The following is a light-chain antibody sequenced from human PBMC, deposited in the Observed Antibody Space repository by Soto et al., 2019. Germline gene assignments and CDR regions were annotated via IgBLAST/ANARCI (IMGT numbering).Light chain of an antibody. CDR2: GAS. Sequence: EIVMTQSPATLSLSPGQRATLSCRASQSVSSNLAWYQQILGQAPRLLISGASTRATGIPARFTGSGSGTEFTLTISSLQSEDFAVYYCQQHSHWPPWTFGQGTKVDIK. CDR3: QQHSHWPPWT. CDR1: QSVSSN. J-gene: IGKJ1*01. V-gene: IGKV3-15*01.